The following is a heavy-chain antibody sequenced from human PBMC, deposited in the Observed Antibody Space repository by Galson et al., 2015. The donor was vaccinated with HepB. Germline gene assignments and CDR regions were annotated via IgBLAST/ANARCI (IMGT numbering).Heavy chain of an antibody. Sequence: SLRLSCAASGFTFSSYAMHWVRQAPGKGLEWVAVISYDGSNKYYADSVKGRFTISRDNSKNTLYLQTNSLRAEDTAVYYCARAASQLQTDYGDYVWDYYYYGMDVWGQGTTVTVSS. D-gene: IGHD4-17*01. CDR1: GFTFSSYA. CDR3: ARAASQLQTDYGDYVWDYYYYGMDV. CDR2: ISYDGSNK. J-gene: IGHJ6*02. V-gene: IGHV3-30*04.